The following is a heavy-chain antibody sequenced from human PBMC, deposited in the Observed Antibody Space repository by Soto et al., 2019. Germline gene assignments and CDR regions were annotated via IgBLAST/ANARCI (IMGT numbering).Heavy chain of an antibody. Sequence: QVQLQESGPGLVKPSETLSLTCTVSGGSISSYYWSWIRQPPGKGLEWIGYIYYSGSTNYNPSLTRRVTVSVDTAKNQFSLKLRSVTAADTAVYDCARFPLGAMGNWFDPWGQGTLVTVSS. V-gene: IGHV4-59*08. CDR3: ARFPLGAMGNWFDP. J-gene: IGHJ5*02. CDR1: GGSISSYY. CDR2: IYYSGST. D-gene: IGHD5-18*01.